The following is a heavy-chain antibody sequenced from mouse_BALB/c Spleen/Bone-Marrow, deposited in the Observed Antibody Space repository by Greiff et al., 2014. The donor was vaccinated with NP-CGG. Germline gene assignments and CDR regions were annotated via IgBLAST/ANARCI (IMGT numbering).Heavy chain of an antibody. J-gene: IGHJ3*01. Sequence: VQLKQSGPELVKPGASMKISCKASGYSFAGYTMNWVKQSHGKNLEWIGLINPYNGGSSYNQKFRGKATLTVDKSSSIAYMELLSLTSEDSAVYYCAREGYGSSYGFAYWGQGTLVTVSA. CDR1: GYSFAGYT. D-gene: IGHD1-1*01. CDR2: INPYNGGS. V-gene: IGHV1-31*01. CDR3: AREGYGSSYGFAY.